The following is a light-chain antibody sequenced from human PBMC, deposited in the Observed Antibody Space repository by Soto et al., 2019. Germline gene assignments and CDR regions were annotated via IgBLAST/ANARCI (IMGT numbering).Light chain of an antibody. J-gene: IGKJ2*01. CDR3: QQYRSSPPYT. CDR1: QSVSSSY. V-gene: IGKV3-20*01. Sequence: EIVLTQSPGTLSLSPGERATLSCRASQSVSSSYLAWYQQKPGQAPRLRLYGASSRATGIPDRIRGSGSGTDFTLTIRRLEPEDFAVYYCQQYRSSPPYTFGRGNKLEIK. CDR2: GAS.